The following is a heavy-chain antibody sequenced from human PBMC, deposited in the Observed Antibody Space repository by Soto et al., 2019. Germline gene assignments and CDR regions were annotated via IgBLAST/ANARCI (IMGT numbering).Heavy chain of an antibody. D-gene: IGHD3-22*01. Sequence: SVKVSCKASGGTFSSYAISWVRQAPGQGLEWMGGIIPIFGTANYAQKFQGRVTITADESTSTAYMELSSLRSEDTAVYYCARPPPTKRPPNFCGYYSYYYYGMDVWGQGTTVTVSS. CDR2: IIPIFGTA. CDR3: ARPPPTKRPPNFCGYYSYYYYGMDV. V-gene: IGHV1-69*13. CDR1: GGTFSSYA. J-gene: IGHJ6*02.